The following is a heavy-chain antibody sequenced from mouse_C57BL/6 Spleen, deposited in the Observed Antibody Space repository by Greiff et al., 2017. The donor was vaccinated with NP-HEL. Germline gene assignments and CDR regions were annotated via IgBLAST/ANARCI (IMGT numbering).Heavy chain of an antibody. Sequence: EVKLVESGGDLVKPGGSLKLSCAASGFTFSSYGMSWVRQTPDKRLEWVATISSGGSYTYYPDSVKGRFTISRDNAKNTLYLQMSSLKSEDTAMYYCARHEGYSNWFAYWGQGTLVTVSA. CDR3: ARHEGYSNWFAY. CDR2: ISSGGSYT. J-gene: IGHJ3*01. CDR1: GFTFSSYG. V-gene: IGHV5-6*01. D-gene: IGHD2-5*01.